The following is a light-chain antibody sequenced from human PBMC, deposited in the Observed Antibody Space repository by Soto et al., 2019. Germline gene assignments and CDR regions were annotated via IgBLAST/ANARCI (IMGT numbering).Light chain of an antibody. Sequence: DIQMTQSPSSLSASAGERITITCQASQDITNFLNWYQQKPGKAPKLLIYDASNLGTGVPSRFSGSGSGTGFTFNISRLQPADVATYYCQQYDELPWTFGQGTRVEIK. CDR1: QDITNF. CDR3: QQYDELPWT. V-gene: IGKV1-33*01. J-gene: IGKJ1*01. CDR2: DAS.